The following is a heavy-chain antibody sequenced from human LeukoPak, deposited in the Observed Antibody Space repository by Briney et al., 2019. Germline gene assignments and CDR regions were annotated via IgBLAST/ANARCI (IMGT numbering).Heavy chain of an antibody. D-gene: IGHD1-26*01. CDR2: ISYDGSNK. CDR3: AKVVYGGSYGDY. J-gene: IGHJ4*02. CDR1: GFTFSSYG. Sequence: PGGSLRLSCAASGFTFSSYGMHWVRQAPGKGLEWVAVISYDGSNKYYADSVKGRFTISRDNSKNALYLQMNSLRAEDTAVYYCAKVVYGGSYGDYWGQGTLVTVSS. V-gene: IGHV3-30*18.